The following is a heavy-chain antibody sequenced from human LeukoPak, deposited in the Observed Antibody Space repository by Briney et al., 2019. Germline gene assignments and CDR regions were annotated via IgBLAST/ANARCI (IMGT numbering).Heavy chain of an antibody. V-gene: IGHV3-9*01. J-gene: IGHJ6*03. CDR1: GFIFDDYA. CDR2: ITWGRDNL. CDR3: AKDRRITAGSYYYYYYMDV. Sequence: PGGSLRLSCAVSGFIFDDYAMHWVRQAPGKGLEWVSGITWGRDNLAYAASVKGRFTISRDNSKNTLYLQMNSLRAEDTAVYYCAKDRRITAGSYYYYYYMDVWGKGTTVTVSS. D-gene: IGHD3-16*01.